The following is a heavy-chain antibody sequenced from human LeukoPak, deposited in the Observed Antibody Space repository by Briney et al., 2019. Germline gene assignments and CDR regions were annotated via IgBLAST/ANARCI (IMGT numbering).Heavy chain of an antibody. CDR1: GGSISSYY. CDR2: IYYSGST. Sequence: PSETLSLTCTLSGGSISSYYWSWIRQPPGKGLEWIRYIYYSGSTNYNPSHKSRVTIAVDTSKNQFSLKLSSVTAADTTVYYCARHSSSSYDSSGHYYCYWGQGTLVTVSS. J-gene: IGHJ4*02. D-gene: IGHD3-22*01. CDR3: ARHSSSSYDSSGHYYCY. V-gene: IGHV4-59*08.